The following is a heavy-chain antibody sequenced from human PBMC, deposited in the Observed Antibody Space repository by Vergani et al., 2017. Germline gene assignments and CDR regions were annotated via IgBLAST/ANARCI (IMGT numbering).Heavy chain of an antibody. V-gene: IGHV3-21*01. D-gene: IGHD2-2*01. Sequence: EVQLVESGGGLVKPGGSLRLSCAASGFTFSSYSMNWVRQAPGKGLEWVSSISSSSSYIYYADSVQGRFTISRDNAKNSLYLQMNSLRADDTAVYYCARGAHSTYYYYYYMDVWGKGTTVTVSS. CDR2: ISSSSSYI. CDR3: ARGAHSTYYYYYYMDV. CDR1: GFTFSSYS. J-gene: IGHJ6*03.